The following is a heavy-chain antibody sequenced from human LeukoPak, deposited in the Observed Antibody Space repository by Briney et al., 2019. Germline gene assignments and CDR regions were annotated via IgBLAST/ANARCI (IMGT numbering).Heavy chain of an antibody. CDR2: ISSSSSTI. Sequence: GGSLRLSCAASGFTFSSYSMNWVRRAPGKGLEWVSYISSSSSTIYYADSVKGRFTISRDNAKNSLYLQMNSLRAEDTAVYYCARDFWRRSSHTFDYWGQGTLVTVSS. J-gene: IGHJ4*02. CDR1: GFTFSSYS. CDR3: ARDFWRRSSHTFDY. V-gene: IGHV3-48*04. D-gene: IGHD6-13*01.